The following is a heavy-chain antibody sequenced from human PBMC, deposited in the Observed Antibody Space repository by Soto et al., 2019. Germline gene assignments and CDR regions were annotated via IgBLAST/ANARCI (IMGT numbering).Heavy chain of an antibody. CDR2: IVAVFGTA. Sequence: GASVKVSCKASGGTSNNNANSWVRQAPGQGLEWMGGIVAVFGTANYAQKFRGRVRITADDSTRTLNMELSSLRSDDTAVYYCATLQGSGTYYDDDYWGQGTLVTVSS. V-gene: IGHV1-69*13. CDR3: ATLQGSGTYYDDDY. D-gene: IGHD3-10*01. J-gene: IGHJ4*02. CDR1: GGTSNNNA.